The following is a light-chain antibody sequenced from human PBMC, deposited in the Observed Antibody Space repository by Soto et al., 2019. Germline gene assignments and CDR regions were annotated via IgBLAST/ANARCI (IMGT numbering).Light chain of an antibody. V-gene: IGKV1-5*03. CDR1: QSISTW. CDR3: QQYNSYPLT. J-gene: IGKJ3*01. Sequence: DIQMTQSPSTLSASVGARVTITCRASQSISTWLAWFQQKPGRAPNLLIYKASNLESGVPSRFSGSGSGTEFTLTISSLQPDDFATYYCQQYNSYPLTFGPGTKVDI. CDR2: KAS.